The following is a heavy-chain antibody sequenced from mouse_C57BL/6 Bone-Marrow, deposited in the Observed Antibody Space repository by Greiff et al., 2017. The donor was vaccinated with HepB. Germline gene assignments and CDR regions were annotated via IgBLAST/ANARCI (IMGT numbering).Heavy chain of an antibody. CDR2: IWSDGST. V-gene: IGHV2-6*03. D-gene: IGHD1-1*01. J-gene: IGHJ1*03. CDR1: GFSLTSYG. Sequence: VQLKESGPGLVAPSQSLSITCTVSGFSLTSYGVHWVRQPPGKGLEWLVVIWSDGSTTYNSALKSRLSISKDNSKSQVFIKMNSLQTDDTSMYYCSSHGNYYGSSYGYFDVWGTGTTVTVSS. CDR3: SSHGNYYGSSYGYFDV.